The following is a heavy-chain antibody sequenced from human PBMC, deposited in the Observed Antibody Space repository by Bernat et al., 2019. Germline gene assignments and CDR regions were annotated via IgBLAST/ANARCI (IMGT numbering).Heavy chain of an antibody. J-gene: IGHJ4*02. V-gene: IGHV1-18*01. CDR3: ASAAVVGASDFDY. CDR1: GYTFTSYG. D-gene: IGHD1-26*01. CDR2: ISAYNGNT. Sequence: QVQLVQSGAEVKKPGASVKVSCKASGYTFTSYGISWVRQAPGQGLEWMGWISAYNGNTNYAQKLQGRVTMTTDTSTRTASIELRSLSSADTAVYYCASAAVVGASDFDYWGQGTLVTVSS.